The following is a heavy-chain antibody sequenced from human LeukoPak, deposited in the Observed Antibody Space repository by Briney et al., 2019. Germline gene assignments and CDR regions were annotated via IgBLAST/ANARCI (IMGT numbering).Heavy chain of an antibody. CDR3: ARGSPEKSITDY. V-gene: IGHV1-69*13. CDR2: IIPILGTA. J-gene: IGHJ4*02. Sequence: SVKVSCKASGGTFSSYAIIWVRQAPGHGLEWMGGIIPILGTASYAQKFQGRVTITADESASMAYMELSSLRSEDTAVYYCARGSPEKSITDYWGQGTLVTVSS. CDR1: GGTFSSYA. D-gene: IGHD3-10*01.